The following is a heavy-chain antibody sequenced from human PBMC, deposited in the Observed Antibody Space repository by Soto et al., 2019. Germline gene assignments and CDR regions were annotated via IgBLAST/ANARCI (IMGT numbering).Heavy chain of an antibody. D-gene: IGHD6-6*01. V-gene: IGHV1-69*06. CDR2: IIPIFGTA. CDR3: ASVYSSSPIPPL. J-gene: IGHJ4*02. CDR1: GGTFSSFA. Sequence: QVQLVQSGAEVKKPGSSVKVSCKASGGTFSSFAISWVRQAPGQGLEWMGGIIPIFGTANYAQKFQGRVTITADKSTSPAYMELSSLRSEDTAVYYCASVYSSSPIPPLWGQGTLVTVSS.